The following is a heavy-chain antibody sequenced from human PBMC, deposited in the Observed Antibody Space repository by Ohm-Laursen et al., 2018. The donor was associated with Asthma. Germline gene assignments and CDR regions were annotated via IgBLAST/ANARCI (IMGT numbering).Heavy chain of an antibody. CDR1: GGTFSRSA. J-gene: IGHJ4*02. CDR2: IYIANT. V-gene: IGHV1-18*01. CDR3: VRDVVDRFDH. D-gene: IGHD2-21*01. Sequence: ASVKVSCKASGGTFSRSAISWVRQAPGQRPEWMGWIYIANTNYAPKFRDRVTLTTDTSTNTLYMDLRSLRSDDTAVYYCVRDVVDRFDHWGQGSLVIVSS.